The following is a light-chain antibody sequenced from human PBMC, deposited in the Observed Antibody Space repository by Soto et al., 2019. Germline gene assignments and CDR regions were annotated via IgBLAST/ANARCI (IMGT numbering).Light chain of an antibody. Sequence: EIVMTQSPATLSVSPGERATLSCRASQSVRDNLAWYQQKPGQAPRLLIYAVSTRATGIPARFSGSGSGTEFTLTISSLQSEDFAVYYCQQYSNWPPITFGQGTRLENK. CDR2: AVS. J-gene: IGKJ5*01. CDR1: QSVRDN. CDR3: QQYSNWPPIT. V-gene: IGKV3-15*01.